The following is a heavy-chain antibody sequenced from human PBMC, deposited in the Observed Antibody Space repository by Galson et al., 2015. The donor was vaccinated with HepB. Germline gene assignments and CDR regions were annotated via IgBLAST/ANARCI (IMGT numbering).Heavy chain of an antibody. CDR3: ITEGSLTGYILFHC. J-gene: IGHJ4*02. CDR2: IKSKRDGGST. V-gene: IGHV3-15*01. CDR1: GFTFSDAR. D-gene: IGHD3-9*01. Sequence: SLRLSCAASGFTFSDARMSWVRQAPGKGLEWVACIKSKRDGGSTDHAAPVKVRITVSRDDSKNTLLLQMDRLKTEDIAVYYCITEGSLTGYILFHCWGQGALVTVSS.